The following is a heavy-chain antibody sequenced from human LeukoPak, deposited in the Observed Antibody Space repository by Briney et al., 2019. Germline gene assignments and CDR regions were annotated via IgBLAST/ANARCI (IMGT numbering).Heavy chain of an antibody. V-gene: IGHV1-8*01. CDR3: ARGKDRELLSSEWLFDY. CDR2: MNPNSGNT. CDR1: GYTFTSYD. J-gene: IGHJ4*02. D-gene: IGHD2-2*01. Sequence: GASVKVSCKASGYTFTSYDINWVRQATGQGLEWMGWMNPNSGNTGYAQKFQGRVTMTRNTSISTAYMELSSLRSEDTAVYYCARGKDRELLSSEWLFDYWGQETLVTVSS.